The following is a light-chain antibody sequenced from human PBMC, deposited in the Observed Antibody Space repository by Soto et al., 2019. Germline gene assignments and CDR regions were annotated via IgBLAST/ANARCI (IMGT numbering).Light chain of an antibody. CDR3: QQRSNWPPLT. Sequence: EIVLTQSPATLSLSPGERATLSCRASQSVSSYLAWYQQKPGQAPRLLIYDGSSRATGIPARFSGSGSGTDFTLTISSLEPEDFAVYYCQQRSNWPPLTFGGGTKVEIK. CDR2: DGS. V-gene: IGKV3-11*01. CDR1: QSVSSY. J-gene: IGKJ4*01.